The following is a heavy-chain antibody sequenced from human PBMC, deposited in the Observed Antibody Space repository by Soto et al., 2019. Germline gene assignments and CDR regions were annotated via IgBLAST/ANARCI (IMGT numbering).Heavy chain of an antibody. J-gene: IGHJ6*02. CDR3: ARDEGSGSYTDYYYYYGMDV. CDR2: IIPIFGTA. CDR1: GGTFSSYA. Sequence: SVKVSCKASGGTFSSYAISWVRQAPGQGLEWMGGIIPIFGTANYAQKFQGRVTITADESTSTAYMELSSLRSEDTAVYYCARDEGSGSYTDYYYYYGMDVWGQGTTVTVSS. D-gene: IGHD3-10*01. V-gene: IGHV1-69*13.